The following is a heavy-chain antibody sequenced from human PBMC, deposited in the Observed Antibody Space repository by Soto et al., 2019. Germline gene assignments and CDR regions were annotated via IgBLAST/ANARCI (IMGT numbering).Heavy chain of an antibody. V-gene: IGHV6-1*01. J-gene: IGHJ6*02. D-gene: IGHD3-22*01. CDR1: GDSVSSNSAA. CDR3: ARGSYYDRNYYYYGMDV. CDR2: TYYRSKWYN. Sequence: PSQTLSLTCAISGDSVSSNSAAWNWIRQSLSRGLEWPGRTYYRSKWYNDYAVSVKSRITINPDTSKNQFSLQLNSVTPEDTAVYYCARGSYYDRNYYYYGMDVWGQGTTVTVSS.